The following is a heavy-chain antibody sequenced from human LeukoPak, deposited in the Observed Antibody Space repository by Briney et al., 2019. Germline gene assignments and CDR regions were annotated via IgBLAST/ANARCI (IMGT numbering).Heavy chain of an antibody. V-gene: IGHV1-69*05. Sequence: SXXVSCKASGGTFSSYAISWVRQAPGQGLEWMGGIIPIFGTANYAQKFQGRVKITTDESTSTAYLELSSLRSEDTAVYYCARVIDFWSGYSVDYWGQGTLVTVSS. CDR2: IIPIFGTA. D-gene: IGHD3-3*01. CDR3: ARVIDFWSGYSVDY. CDR1: GGTFSSYA. J-gene: IGHJ4*02.